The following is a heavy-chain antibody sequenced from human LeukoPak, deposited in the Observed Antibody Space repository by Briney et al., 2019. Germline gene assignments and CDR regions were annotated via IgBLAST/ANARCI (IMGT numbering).Heavy chain of an antibody. D-gene: IGHD4-17*01. V-gene: IGHV4-39*07. J-gene: IGHJ4*02. CDR1: GGSISSSSYY. Sequence: SETLSLTCTVSGGSISSSSYYWGWIRQPPGKGLEWIGSIYYSGSTYYNPSLKSRVTISVDTSKNQFSLKLSSVTAADTAVYYCARGHHYGDYSFDYWGQGTLVTVSS. CDR3: ARGHHYGDYSFDY. CDR2: IYYSGST.